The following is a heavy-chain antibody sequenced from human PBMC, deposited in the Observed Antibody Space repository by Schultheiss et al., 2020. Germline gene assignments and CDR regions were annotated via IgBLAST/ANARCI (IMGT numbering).Heavy chain of an antibody. CDR2: IWYDGSNK. CDR1: GFTFSSYG. CDR3: ATRGEYCSSTSCYWSGYYYMDV. V-gene: IGHV3-33*08. D-gene: IGHD2-2*01. Sequence: GESLKISCAASGFTFSSYGMHWVRQAPGKGLEWVAVIWYDGSNKYYADSVKGRFTISRDNSKNTLYLQMNSLRAEDTAVYYCATRGEYCSSTSCYWSGYYYMDVWGKGTTVTVSS. J-gene: IGHJ6*03.